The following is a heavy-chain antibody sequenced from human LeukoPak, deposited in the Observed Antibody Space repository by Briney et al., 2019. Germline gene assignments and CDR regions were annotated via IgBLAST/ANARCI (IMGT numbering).Heavy chain of an antibody. V-gene: IGHV3-9*01. D-gene: IGHD2-2*01. CDR1: GFTFEDHV. Sequence: PGRSLRLSCAASGFTFEDHVMHWVRQAPGKGLEWVSSISWSGDRMGYADAVKGRFTISTDNAKNSLFLQMNSLRVEDTALYYCAKDLGGSATTVWGQGTLVTVSS. CDR2: ISWSGDRM. CDR3: AKDLGGSATTV. J-gene: IGHJ4*02.